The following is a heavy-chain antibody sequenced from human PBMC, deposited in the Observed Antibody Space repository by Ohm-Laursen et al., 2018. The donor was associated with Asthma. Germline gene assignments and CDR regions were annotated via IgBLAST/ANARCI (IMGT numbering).Heavy chain of an antibody. CDR3: ARDMVQGVQTYGMDV. V-gene: IGHV1-69*01. J-gene: IGHJ6*02. CDR1: GGTFSSYA. Sequence: GPSVKVSCKASGGTFSSYAISWVRQAPGQGLEWMGGIIPIFGTANYAQKFQGRVTITADESTSTAYMELSSLRSEDTAVYYCARDMVQGVQTYGMDVWGQGPTVTVSS. D-gene: IGHD3-10*01. CDR2: IIPIFGTA.